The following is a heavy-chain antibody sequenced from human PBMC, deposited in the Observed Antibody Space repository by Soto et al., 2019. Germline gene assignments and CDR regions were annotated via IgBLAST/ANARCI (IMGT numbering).Heavy chain of an antibody. CDR1: GYTFTDYG. CDR3: ARCSRYDFWSGCPDY. CDR2: IRSYNDNT. V-gene: IGHV1-18*01. Sequence: ASVKVSCKASGYTFTDYGITWVRQAPGQGLEWMGWIRSYNDNTNYAHKLQGRVTLTTDTSTTTTYMELRSLRSDDTAVYYCARCSRYDFWSGCPDYWGQGTLVTVSS. D-gene: IGHD3-3*01. J-gene: IGHJ4*02.